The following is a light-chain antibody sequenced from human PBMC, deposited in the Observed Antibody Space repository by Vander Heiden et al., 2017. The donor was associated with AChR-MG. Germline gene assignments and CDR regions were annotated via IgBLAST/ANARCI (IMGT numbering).Light chain of an antibody. J-gene: IGLJ3*02. Sequence: QSVLTQPPSASGTPGQRVTVSCSGSNSNIGNNNVFWYQQLPGTAPKLLIYNNNQRPSGVPDRFSGSKSGTSASLAISGLRSEDEADYYCAVWDDSLSSGVFGGGTKVTVL. CDR1: NSNIGNNN. CDR3: AVWDDSLSSGV. CDR2: NNN. V-gene: IGLV1-47*01.